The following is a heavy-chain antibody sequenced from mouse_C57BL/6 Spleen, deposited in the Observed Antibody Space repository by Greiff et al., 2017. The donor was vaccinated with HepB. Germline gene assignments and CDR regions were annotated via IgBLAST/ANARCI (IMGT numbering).Heavy chain of an antibody. Sequence: VQLQQSGAELMKPGASVKLSCKATGYTFTGYWIEWVKQRPGHGLEWIGEILPGSGSTNYNEKFKGKATFTADTSSNTAYMQLSSRTTEDSAIYYCARERGIYDGYYEAFAYWGQGTLVTVSA. CDR1: GYTFTGYW. J-gene: IGHJ3*01. V-gene: IGHV1-9*01. CDR2: ILPGSGST. D-gene: IGHD2-3*01. CDR3: ARERGIYDGYYEAFAY.